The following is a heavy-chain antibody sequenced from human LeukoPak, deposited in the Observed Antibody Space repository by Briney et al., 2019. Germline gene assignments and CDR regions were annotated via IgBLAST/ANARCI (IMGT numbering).Heavy chain of an antibody. Sequence: PSETLSLTCTVSGGSISSGGYYWSWIRQPPGKALEWIGFIHYSGSTYYNPSLKSRVTISVDTSKNQFSLKLSSVTAADTAVYYCARTIASGSFYYWGQGTLVTVSS. CDR1: GGSISSGGYY. J-gene: IGHJ4*02. CDR2: IHYSGST. D-gene: IGHD1-26*01. V-gene: IGHV4-39*01. CDR3: ARTIASGSFYY.